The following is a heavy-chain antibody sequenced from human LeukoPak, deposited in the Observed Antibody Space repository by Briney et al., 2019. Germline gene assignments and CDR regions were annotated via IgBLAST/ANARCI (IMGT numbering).Heavy chain of an antibody. CDR2: INPNNGGT. V-gene: IGHV1-2*02. D-gene: IGHD1-26*01. CDR3: ARSEGGYQNFDP. Sequence: ASVKVSCKTSGYTFSGYYIHWVRQAPGQGLEWMGWINPNNGGTNYAQKFQGRVIMTRDTSISTAYMELSRLRSDDTAVYYCARSEGGYQNFDPWGQGTLVPVSS. CDR1: GYTFSGYY. J-gene: IGHJ5*02.